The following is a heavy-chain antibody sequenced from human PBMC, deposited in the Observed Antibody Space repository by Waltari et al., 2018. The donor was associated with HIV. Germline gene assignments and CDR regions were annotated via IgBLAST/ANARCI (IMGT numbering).Heavy chain of an antibody. Sequence: QVQLVESGGGLVKPGGSLRLSCAASGSPFVAYYIIWVRQAPGKGLEWVSYISASGSSIFYADSVKGRFTISRDNAKNSLFLQMNSLTAEDTAVYYCARGGPDYGEPIDYWGQGTLVTVSS. CDR3: ARGGPDYGEPIDY. CDR2: ISASGSSI. J-gene: IGHJ4*02. D-gene: IGHD4-17*01. V-gene: IGHV3-11*01. CDR1: GSPFVAYY.